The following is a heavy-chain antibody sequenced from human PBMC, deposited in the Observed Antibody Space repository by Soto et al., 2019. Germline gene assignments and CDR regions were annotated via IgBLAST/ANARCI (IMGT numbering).Heavy chain of an antibody. CDR3: ESKRISYAMDA. V-gene: IGHV3-7*05. J-gene: IGHJ6*02. Sequence: EVQLVESGGALVQPGGSLRLSCTVSGFTFGDFWMTWFRQAPGKGLEGVANMNQDGSEKYYVDTVRGRFAISRDNAKNSLFLHMHSLSAEDPALYYCESKRISYAMDAWGQGTTVTVSS. CDR1: GFTFGDFW. CDR2: MNQDGSEK. D-gene: IGHD1-1*01.